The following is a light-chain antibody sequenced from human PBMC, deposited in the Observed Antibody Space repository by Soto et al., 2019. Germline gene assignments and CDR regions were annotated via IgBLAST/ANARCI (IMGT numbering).Light chain of an antibody. V-gene: IGLV1-51*01. CDR1: SSNIGNNY. Sequence: QSVLTQSPSVSAAPGQKFPIPGSGTSSNIGNNYVSWYQQLPGTAPKLLIYDNNKRPSGIPDRFSGSKSGTSGTLDITGLQTGDEADYYCATWDGSLPGEVFGGGTKVTVL. CDR2: DNN. CDR3: ATWDGSLPGEV. J-gene: IGLJ2*01.